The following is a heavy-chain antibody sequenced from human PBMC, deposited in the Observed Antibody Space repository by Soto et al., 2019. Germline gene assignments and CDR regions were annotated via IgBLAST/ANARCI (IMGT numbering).Heavy chain of an antibody. D-gene: IGHD3-3*01. CDR3: ARDEAFGVVIMGYFDY. V-gene: IGHV3-33*01. J-gene: IGHJ4*02. Sequence: GGSLRLSCAASGFTFSSYGMHWVRQAPGKGLEWVAVIWYDGSNKYYADSVKGRFTISRDNSKNTLYLQMNSLRAEDTAVYYCARDEAFGVVIMGYFDYWGQGTLVTVSS. CDR1: GFTFSSYG. CDR2: IWYDGSNK.